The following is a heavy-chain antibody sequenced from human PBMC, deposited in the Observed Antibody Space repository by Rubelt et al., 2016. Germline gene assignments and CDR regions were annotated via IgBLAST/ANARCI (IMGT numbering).Heavy chain of an antibody. V-gene: IGHV3-33*01. CDR2: IWSDGSYE. CDR1: GFTFSSHA. D-gene: IGHD3-10*01. CDR3: TRASYGPGSFLIQY. Sequence: YGGGVVQPGRSLRISCAASGFTFSSHAMHWVRQAPGKGLEWMAVIWSDGSYEYYADSVKGRFTISRDNSINTVYLQMNSLRAEDTALYYCTRASYGPGSFLIQYWGKGTLVTVSS. J-gene: IGHJ4*02.